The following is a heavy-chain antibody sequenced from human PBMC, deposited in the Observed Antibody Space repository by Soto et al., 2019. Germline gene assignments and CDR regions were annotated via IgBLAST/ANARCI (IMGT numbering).Heavy chain of an antibody. J-gene: IGHJ4*02. D-gene: IGHD2-15*01. V-gene: IGHV1-3*01. CDR1: GYTFTTYA. Sequence: ASVKVSCKASGYTFTTYAMHWVRQAPGQRLEWMGWINAGNGNTIYSQKFQGRVSMTGDTSASTAYMELSSLRSEDTAVYYCARENVVVVAVFDYWGQATLVTVSS. CDR3: ARENVVVVAVFDY. CDR2: INAGNGNT.